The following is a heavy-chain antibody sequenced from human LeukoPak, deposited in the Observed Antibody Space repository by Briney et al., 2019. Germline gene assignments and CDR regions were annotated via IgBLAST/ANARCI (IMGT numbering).Heavy chain of an antibody. CDR1: GYSISSGYY. J-gene: IGHJ3*02. Sequence: SETLSLTCTVSGYSISSGYYWGWIRQPPGKGLEWIGSIYHSGSTYYNPSLKSRVTISVDTSNNQLSLKVNSVTAADTAMYYCVKSNSRYQPWTLDIWGRGTMVTVSS. CDR2: IYHSGST. V-gene: IGHV4-38-2*02. CDR3: VKSNSRYQPWTLDI. D-gene: IGHD2-2*01.